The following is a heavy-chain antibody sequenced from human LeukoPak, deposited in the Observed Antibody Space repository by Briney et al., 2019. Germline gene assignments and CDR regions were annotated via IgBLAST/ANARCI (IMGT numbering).Heavy chain of an antibody. CDR1: GYTLTELS. CDR2: FDPEDGET. Sequence: ASVKVSCKVSGYTLTELSMHWVRQAPGKGLEWMGGFDPEDGETIYAQKFQGRVTMTEDTSTDTAYMELSSLRSEDTAVYYCATGQPQLRFLEWLSRRVSYFDYWGQGTLVTVSS. CDR3: ATGQPQLRFLEWLSRRVSYFDY. J-gene: IGHJ4*02. D-gene: IGHD3-3*01. V-gene: IGHV1-24*01.